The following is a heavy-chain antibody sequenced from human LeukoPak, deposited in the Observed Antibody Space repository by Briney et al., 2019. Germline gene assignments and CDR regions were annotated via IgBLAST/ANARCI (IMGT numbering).Heavy chain of an antibody. J-gene: IGHJ4*02. CDR3: ARGGADYGEYDY. D-gene: IGHD4-17*01. CDR1: GFTFSSYS. V-gene: IGHV3-21*01. Sequence: GGSLRLSCAASGFTFSSYSMNWVRQAPGKGLEWVSSISTSSEYIYYADSVKGRFTISRNNAKNSLYLQMNSLRADDTAVYYCARGGADYGEYDYWGQGTLVTVSS. CDR2: ISTSSEYI.